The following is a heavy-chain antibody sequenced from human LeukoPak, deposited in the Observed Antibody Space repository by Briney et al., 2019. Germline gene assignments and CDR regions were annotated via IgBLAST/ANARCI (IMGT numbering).Heavy chain of an antibody. CDR1: GGSFSGYY. CDR2: INHSGST. Sequence: SETLSLTCAVYGGSFSGYYWSWIRQPPGKGLEWIGEINHSGSTNYNLSLKSRVTISVDTSKNQFSLKLSSVTAADTAVYYCARDDYDYTFDYWGQGTLVTVSS. CDR3: ARDDYDYTFDY. D-gene: IGHD3-16*01. V-gene: IGHV4-34*01. J-gene: IGHJ4*02.